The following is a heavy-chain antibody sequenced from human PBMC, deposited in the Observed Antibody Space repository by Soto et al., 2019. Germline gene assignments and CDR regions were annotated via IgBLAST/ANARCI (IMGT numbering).Heavy chain of an antibody. J-gene: IGHJ5*02. CDR3: AKVPYGSGSLNTWFDP. D-gene: IGHD3-10*01. CDR1: GFTFDDYG. Sequence: PGGSLRLSCAASGFTFDDYGMSWVRQAPGKGLEWASGINWNGGSTGYADSVKGRFTISRDNAKNSLYLQMNSLRAEDTALYHCAKVPYGSGSLNTWFDPWGQGNLVTVS. CDR2: INWNGGST. V-gene: IGHV3-20*01.